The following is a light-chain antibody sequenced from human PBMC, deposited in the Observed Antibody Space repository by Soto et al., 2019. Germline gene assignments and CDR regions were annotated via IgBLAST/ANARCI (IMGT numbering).Light chain of an antibody. J-gene: IGKJ5*01. CDR2: AAS. CDR3: QQAISFPIT. V-gene: IGKV1-12*01. Sequence: DIQMTQSPSSVSASIGDRVSITCRASQGISTYLGWYQQKPGKAPKLLIYAASSLQTGVPSRFSGGGSGTDFTLTISSLQPEDFGTYYCQQAISFPITFGQGTRLEI. CDR1: QGISTY.